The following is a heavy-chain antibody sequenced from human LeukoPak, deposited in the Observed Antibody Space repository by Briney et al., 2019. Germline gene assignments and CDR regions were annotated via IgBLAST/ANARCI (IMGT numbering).Heavy chain of an antibody. CDR1: GYTFTSYD. V-gene: IGHV1-18*01. CDR3: ARAEDGDYYFDY. D-gene: IGHD4-17*01. J-gene: IGHJ4*02. Sequence: ASVKVSCKASGYTFTSYDINWVRQATGQGLEWMGWMNPNSGNTNYAQKLQGRVTMTTDTSTSTAYMELRSLRSDDTAVYYCARAEDGDYYFDYWGQGTLVTVSS. CDR2: MNPNSGNT.